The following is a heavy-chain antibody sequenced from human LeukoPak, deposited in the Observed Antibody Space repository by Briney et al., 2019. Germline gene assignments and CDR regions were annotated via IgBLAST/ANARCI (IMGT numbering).Heavy chain of an antibody. D-gene: IGHD5-18*01. CDR2: IRSTTYGETT. CDR1: GFTFGDYA. Sequence: PGGSLRLSCTTSGFTFGDYAMNWVRQAPGKGLEWVSFIRSTTYGETTDYAASVKGRFTISRDNSKSIAYLQMNSLKAEDTAVYYCARDSGYSYGAFDPWGQGTLVTVSS. CDR3: ARDSGYSYGAFDP. J-gene: IGHJ5*02. V-gene: IGHV3-49*04.